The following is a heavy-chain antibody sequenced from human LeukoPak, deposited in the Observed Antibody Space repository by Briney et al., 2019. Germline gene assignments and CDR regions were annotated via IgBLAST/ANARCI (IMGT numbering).Heavy chain of an antibody. Sequence: ASVKVSCKASGYTFTSYGISWVRQAPGQGLEWMGWISAYNGNTNYAQKLRGRVTMTTDTSTSTAYMELRSLRSDDTAVYYCARGNLENIYYYGMDVWGQGTTVTVSS. CDR1: GYTFTSYG. J-gene: IGHJ6*02. CDR2: ISAYNGNT. V-gene: IGHV1-18*01. D-gene: IGHD1-14*01. CDR3: ARGNLENIYYYGMDV.